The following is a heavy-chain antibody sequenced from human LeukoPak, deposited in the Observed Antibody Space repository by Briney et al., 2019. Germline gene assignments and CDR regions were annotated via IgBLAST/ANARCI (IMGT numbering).Heavy chain of an antibody. CDR1: GFTVSSYA. Sequence: GGSLRLSCAAAGFTVSSYAMTWVRQAPGKGLEWVSAISGRGGGTYYADSVKGRFTISRDKSKNTLYLQMNSLRAEDTAVYYCAKERSFGTWLGDYWGQGTLVTVSS. J-gene: IGHJ4*02. CDR2: ISGRGGGT. D-gene: IGHD2/OR15-2a*01. CDR3: AKERSFGTWLGDY. V-gene: IGHV3-23*01.